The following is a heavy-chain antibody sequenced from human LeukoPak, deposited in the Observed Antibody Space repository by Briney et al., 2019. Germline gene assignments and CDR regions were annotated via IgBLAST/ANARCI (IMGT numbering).Heavy chain of an antibody. CDR3: ARDFFRVITAGDY. D-gene: IGHD3-10*01. Sequence: GGSLRLSCAASGFTFSSYWMSWVRQAPGKGLEWVANIKQDGSEKYYVDSVKGRFTISRDNAKNSLYLQMNSLRAEDTAVYYCARDFFRVITAGDYWGQGTLVTVSS. J-gene: IGHJ4*02. V-gene: IGHV3-7*01. CDR2: IKQDGSEK. CDR1: GFTFSSYW.